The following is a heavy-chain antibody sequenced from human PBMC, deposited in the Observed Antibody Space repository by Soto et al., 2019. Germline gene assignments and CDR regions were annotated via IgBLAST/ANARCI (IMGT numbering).Heavy chain of an antibody. CDR2: ISYDGSNK. D-gene: IGHD4-17*01. CDR3: ERDLARYGVKGYFDY. J-gene: IGHJ4*02. CDR1: GFTFSSYA. V-gene: IGHV3-30-3*01. Sequence: GGSLRRSCAASGFTFSSYAMHWVRQAPGKGLEWLAVISYDGSNKYYAYSVKGRFTISRDNSKNTLYLQMNSLRAEDTAVYYCERDLARYGVKGYFDYWGQGTMVTVSS.